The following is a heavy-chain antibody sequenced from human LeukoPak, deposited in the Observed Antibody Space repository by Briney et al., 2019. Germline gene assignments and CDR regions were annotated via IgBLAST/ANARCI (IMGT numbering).Heavy chain of an antibody. J-gene: IGHJ1*01. CDR2: IYPGDSDT. D-gene: IGHD6-13*01. CDR3: ARGFGSTWLEY. Sequence: GESLKISCKGSGYSFTSYWIGWARQMPGKGLEWMGIIYPGDSDTRYSLSFQGQVTISADKSLTTAYLQWSSLKASDTAMYYCARGFGSTWLEYWGQGTLVTVSS. CDR1: GYSFTSYW. V-gene: IGHV5-51*01.